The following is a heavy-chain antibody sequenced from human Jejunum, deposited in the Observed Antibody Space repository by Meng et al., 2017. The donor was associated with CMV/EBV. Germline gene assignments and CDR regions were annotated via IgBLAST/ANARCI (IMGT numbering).Heavy chain of an antibody. CDR3: ARDRREYYYDRSGVFDY. D-gene: IGHD3-22*01. V-gene: IGHV3-53*01. CDR1: FSVSTNY. Sequence: FSVSTNYLSWVRQAPGKGLEWVSGIYSNGNTYYADSVKGRFTILGDNSKNTLFLQMNSLRAEDTAVYYCARDRREYYYDRSGVFDYWGQGTLVPSPQ. CDR2: IYSNGNT. J-gene: IGHJ4*02.